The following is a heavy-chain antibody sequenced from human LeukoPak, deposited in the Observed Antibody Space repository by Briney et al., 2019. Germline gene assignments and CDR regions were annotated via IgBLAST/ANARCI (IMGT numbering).Heavy chain of an antibody. CDR2: TYYRSKWYT. J-gene: IGHJ4*02. V-gene: IGHV6-1*01. D-gene: IGHD3-10*01. Sequence: SQTLSLTCAISGDSVSSNSAAWNWIRQSPSRGLEWLGRTYYRSKWYTYYAVSVKSRISINRDTSKNQISLQLNSVTPEDTAVYYCARDLLDTYYYGSGSYEGPDYWGQGTLVTVSS. CDR3: ARDLLDTYYYGSGSYEGPDY. CDR1: GDSVSSNSAA.